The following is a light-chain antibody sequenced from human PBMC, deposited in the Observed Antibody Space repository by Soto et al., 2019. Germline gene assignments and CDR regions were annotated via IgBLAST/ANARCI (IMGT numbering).Light chain of an antibody. CDR2: DVS. J-gene: IGLJ1*01. V-gene: IGLV2-14*01. CDR3: SSYTSSSTQV. CDR1: SSDVGGYNY. Sequence: QSVLTQPASVSGSPGQSITISCTGNSSDVGGYNYVSWYQQHPGKAPKLMIYDVSNRPSGVSNRFSGSKSGNTASLTISGLQAVDEADYYCSSYTSSSTQVFGTGTKLTVL.